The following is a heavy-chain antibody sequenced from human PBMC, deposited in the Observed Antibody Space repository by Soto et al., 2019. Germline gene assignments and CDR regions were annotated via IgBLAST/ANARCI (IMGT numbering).Heavy chain of an antibody. Sequence: SVKVSCKASGGTFSSYAISWVRQAPGQGLEWMGGIIPIFGTANYAQKFQGRVTITADKSTSTAYMELSSLRSEDTAVYYCARGRDNWSSVRYYYGMDVWGQGTTVTVSS. CDR2: IIPIFGTA. D-gene: IGHD1-20*01. CDR1: GGTFSSYA. CDR3: ARGRDNWSSVRYYYGMDV. J-gene: IGHJ6*02. V-gene: IGHV1-69*06.